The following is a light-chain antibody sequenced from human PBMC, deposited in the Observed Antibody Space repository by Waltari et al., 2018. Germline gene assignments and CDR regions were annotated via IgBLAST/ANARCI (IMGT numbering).Light chain of an antibody. Sequence: QSALTQPASVSGSPGQSTASSCTGASGDVGAYNDVSWSQQHPGKAPKLMIYDVNKRPSGVSDRFSGSKSGNTASLTISGLQAEDEADYYCSSFTSSSTYVFGTGTKVTVL. CDR3: SSFTSSSTYV. J-gene: IGLJ1*01. CDR1: SGDVGAYND. V-gene: IGLV2-14*01. CDR2: DVN.